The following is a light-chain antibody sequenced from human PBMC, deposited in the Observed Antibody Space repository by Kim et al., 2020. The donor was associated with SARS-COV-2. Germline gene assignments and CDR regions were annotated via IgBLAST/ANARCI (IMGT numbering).Light chain of an antibody. J-gene: IGLJ3*02. V-gene: IGLV3-19*01. Sequence: SSELTQDPAVSVALGQPVRITCQGDSLRNYYASWYQQKPGQAPLLVMYGKNNRPAGIPDRFSGSSSGNTASLTITGAQAEDEADYYCNSRVSCAKEYVFGGGTKLTVL. CDR3: NSRVSCAKEYV. CDR1: SLRNYY. CDR2: GKN.